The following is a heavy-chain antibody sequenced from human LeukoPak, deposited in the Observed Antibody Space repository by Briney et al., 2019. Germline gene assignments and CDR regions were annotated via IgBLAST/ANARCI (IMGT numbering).Heavy chain of an antibody. CDR2: IYPGDSDT. CDR3: ARLRSSSGAHY. J-gene: IGHJ4*02. D-gene: IGHD1-26*01. Sequence: GGSLKISCKGSGYSFTNFWIVWVRQMPGKGLEWMGIIYPGDSDTRYSPSFQGQVTISADKSISTAYLQWSSLKASDTAMYSCARLRSSSGAHYWGQGTLVTVSS. CDR1: GYSFTNFW. V-gene: IGHV5-51*01.